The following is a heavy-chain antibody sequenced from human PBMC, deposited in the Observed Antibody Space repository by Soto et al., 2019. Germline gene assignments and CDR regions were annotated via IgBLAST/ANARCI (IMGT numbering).Heavy chain of an antibody. CDR2: MNPNSGNT. Sequence: ASVKVSCKASGYTFTSYDINWVRQATGQGLEWMGWMNPNSGNTGYAQKFQGRVTMTRNTSISTAYMELSSLRSEDTAVYYCARGADPSYCSSTSCYSYYYYMDVWGKGTTVTVSS. CDR1: GYTFTSYD. J-gene: IGHJ6*03. CDR3: ARGADPSYCSSTSCYSYYYYMDV. D-gene: IGHD2-2*01. V-gene: IGHV1-8*01.